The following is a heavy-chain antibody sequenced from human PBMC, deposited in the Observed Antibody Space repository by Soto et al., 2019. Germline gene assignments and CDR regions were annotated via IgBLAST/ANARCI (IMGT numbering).Heavy chain of an antibody. Sequence: SETLSLTCTVSGGSISRYYWSWIRQPPGKGLEWIGYIYYSGSTNYNPSLKSRVTISVDTSKNQFSLKLSSVTAADTAVYYCARDIMGTNYYYYGRDVWGQGTTVTV. CDR2: IYYSGST. D-gene: IGHD2-8*01. J-gene: IGHJ6*02. CDR3: ARDIMGTNYYYYGRDV. V-gene: IGHV4-59*01. CDR1: GGSISRYY.